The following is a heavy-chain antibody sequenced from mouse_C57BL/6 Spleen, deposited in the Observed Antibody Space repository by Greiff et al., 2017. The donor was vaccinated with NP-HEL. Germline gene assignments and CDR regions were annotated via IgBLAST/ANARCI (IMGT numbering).Heavy chain of an antibody. J-gene: IGHJ4*01. D-gene: IGHD1-1*01. CDR2: IRSKSNNYAT. V-gene: IGHV10-1*01. CDR1: GFSFNTYA. CDR3: VRRGTTVVAGNAMDY. Sequence: EVQLVESGGGLVQPKGSLKLSCAASGFSFNTYAMNWVRQAPGKGLEWVARIRSKSNNYATYYADSVKDRFTISRDDSESMLYLQMNNLKTEDTAMYYCVRRGTTVVAGNAMDYWGQGTSVTVSS.